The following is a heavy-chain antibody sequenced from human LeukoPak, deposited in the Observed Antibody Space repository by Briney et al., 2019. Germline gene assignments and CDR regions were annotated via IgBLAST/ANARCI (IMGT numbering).Heavy chain of an antibody. CDR2: ISPGGPT. CDR1: GFPFSSHG. J-gene: IGHJ4*02. V-gene: IGHV3-23*01. CDR3: AKDGAWLRFDD. D-gene: IGHD5-12*01. Sequence: GGSLRLSCAGSGFPFSSHGMNWVRQAPGKGLEWVSGISPGGPTYYADSVKGRFTISRDDSKNTLYLQMRNLRADDTAVYYCAKDGAWLRFDDWGQGILVTVSS.